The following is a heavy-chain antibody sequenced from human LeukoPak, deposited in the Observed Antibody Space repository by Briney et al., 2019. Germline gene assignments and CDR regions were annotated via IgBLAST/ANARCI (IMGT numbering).Heavy chain of an antibody. J-gene: IGHJ4*02. V-gene: IGHV3-7*01. Sequence: PGGSLRLSCAASGFTFSNYWVNWVRQAPGKGLEWVAIIKKDGSEKIYVDSVRGRFTISRDNAKNTLYLQMNSLRAEDTAVYYCAAGAGWLIDYWGQGTLVTVSS. CDR1: GFTFSNYW. CDR2: IKKDGSEK. D-gene: IGHD6-19*01. CDR3: AAGAGWLIDY.